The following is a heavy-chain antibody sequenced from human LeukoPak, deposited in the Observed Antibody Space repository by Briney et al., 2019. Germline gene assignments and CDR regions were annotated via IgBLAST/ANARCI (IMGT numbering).Heavy chain of an antibody. CDR1: GGSISSYY. Sequence: SETLPLTCTVSGGSISSYYWSWIRQPAGKGLEWLGRIYTSGSTNYNPSLKSRVTMSVDTSKNQFSLKLSSVTAADTAVYYCATEDGGKRPVAFDIGGQKTMLSLPS. CDR3: ATEDGGKRPVAFDI. CDR2: IYTSGST. V-gene: IGHV4-4*07. J-gene: IGHJ3*02. D-gene: IGHD4-23*01.